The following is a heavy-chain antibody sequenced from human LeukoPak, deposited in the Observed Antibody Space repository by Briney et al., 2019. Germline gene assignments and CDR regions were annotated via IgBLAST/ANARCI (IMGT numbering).Heavy chain of an antibody. J-gene: IGHJ4*02. Sequence: PGGSLRLSCAASGFTFSGYAMHWVRQAPGKGLEWVAVISYDGSNKYYADSVKGRFTISRDNSKNTLYLQMNSLRAEDTAVYYCARARGRYSGSNFDYWGQGTLVTVSS. CDR2: ISYDGSNK. V-gene: IGHV3-30-3*01. CDR1: GFTFSGYA. D-gene: IGHD1-26*01. CDR3: ARARGRYSGSNFDY.